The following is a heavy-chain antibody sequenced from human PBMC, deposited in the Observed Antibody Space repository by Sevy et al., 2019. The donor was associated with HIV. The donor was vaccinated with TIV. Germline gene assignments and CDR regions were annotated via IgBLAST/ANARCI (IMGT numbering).Heavy chain of an antibody. CDR3: ARGWTVITSGDFPDY. Sequence: GGSLRLSYTDSAFTFSTYEMSWVRQAPGKGLEWVSYISSGSARYYGDSVKGRFTISRDNAKISLYLQMSSLRADDTAVYSCARGWTVITSGDFPDYWGQGTLVTVSS. D-gene: IGHD4-17*01. CDR2: ISSGSAR. V-gene: IGHV3-48*03. J-gene: IGHJ4*02. CDR1: AFTFSTYE.